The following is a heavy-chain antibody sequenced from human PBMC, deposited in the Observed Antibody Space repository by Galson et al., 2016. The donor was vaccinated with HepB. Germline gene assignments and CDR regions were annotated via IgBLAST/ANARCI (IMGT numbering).Heavy chain of an antibody. J-gene: IGHJ4*02. CDR2: ISYDGSNQ. V-gene: IGHV3-30*18. Sequence: SLRLSCAASGFTFSKYAMHWVRQTPGKGLEWVAIISYDGSNQYYADSVKGRFTISRDNSQNALSLQMNSLRAEDTALYYCAKSYYEPREMPDYWGQGTLVTGSS. CDR1: GFTFSKYA. CDR3: AKSYYEPREMPDY. D-gene: IGHD3-22*01.